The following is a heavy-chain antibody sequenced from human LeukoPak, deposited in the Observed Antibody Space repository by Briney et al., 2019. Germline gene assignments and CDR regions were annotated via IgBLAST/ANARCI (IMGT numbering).Heavy chain of an antibody. CDR2: ISWNSGSI. V-gene: IGHV3-9*01. J-gene: IGHJ4*02. CDR3: AKGSIAAAGKIDY. Sequence: GGSLRLSCAASGFTFDDYAMHWVRQAPGKGLEWVSGISWNSGSIGYADSVKGRFTISRDNAKNSLYLQMNSLRAEDTALYYCAKGSIAAAGKIDYWGQGTLVTVSP. D-gene: IGHD6-13*01. CDR1: GFTFDDYA.